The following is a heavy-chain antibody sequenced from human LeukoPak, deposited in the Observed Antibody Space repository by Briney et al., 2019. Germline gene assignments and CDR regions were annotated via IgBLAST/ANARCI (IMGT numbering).Heavy chain of an antibody. Sequence: GGSLSLSWAASGFTFSSYAMHWVRQAPGKGLEWGAVIPYDGSNKYYADSVKGRFTTSRDNSKNTLYLQMNSLRAEDTAVYYCARDQNYYGSGSYGGYFDYWGQGTLVTVSS. CDR1: GFTFSSYA. V-gene: IGHV3-30-3*01. J-gene: IGHJ4*02. CDR3: ARDQNYYGSGSYGGYFDY. D-gene: IGHD3-10*01. CDR2: IPYDGSNK.